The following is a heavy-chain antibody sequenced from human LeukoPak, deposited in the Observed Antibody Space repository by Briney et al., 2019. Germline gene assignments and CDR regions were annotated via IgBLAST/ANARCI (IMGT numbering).Heavy chain of an antibody. Sequence: GGSLRLSCAASGFTFSSYWMSWVRQAPGKGLEWVANIKQDGSEKYYVDSVKGRFTISRDDAKNSLYLQMNSLRAEDTAVYYCARVKGQWLADYWGQGTLVTVSS. CDR2: IKQDGSEK. J-gene: IGHJ4*02. V-gene: IGHV3-7*03. CDR1: GFTFSSYW. CDR3: ARVKGQWLADY. D-gene: IGHD6-19*01.